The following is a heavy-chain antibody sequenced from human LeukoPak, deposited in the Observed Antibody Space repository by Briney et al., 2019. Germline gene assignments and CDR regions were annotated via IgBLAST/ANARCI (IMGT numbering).Heavy chain of an antibody. CDR1: GFTFSDYY. V-gene: IGHV3-11*04. Sequence: GGSLRLSCEASGFTFSDYYMTWMRQAPGKGLEWVSYISGSGTDILYADSVKGRFTMSRDNAKNSLYLQMNSLRAEDTAVYFCARGVALLYFAEGFDPWGQGTLVTVSS. J-gene: IGHJ5*02. CDR2: ISGSGTDI. D-gene: IGHD3-10*01. CDR3: ARGVALLYFAEGFDP.